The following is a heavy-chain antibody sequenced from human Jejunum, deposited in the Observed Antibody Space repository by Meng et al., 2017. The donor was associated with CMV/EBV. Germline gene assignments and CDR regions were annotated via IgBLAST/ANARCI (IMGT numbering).Heavy chain of an antibody. J-gene: IGHJ4*02. CDR3: AKDRHGGNLGLLDY. CDR1: GFSFSRYW. Sequence: VQLVAAGGGLVQPGGSLRLSCAASGFSFSRYWMHWVRQAPGKGLVWVSRIYSDGIIINYADSVKGRFTISRDNAKNTLYLQMNSLRAEDTAVYYCAKDRHGGNLGLLDYWGQGTLVTVSS. V-gene: IGHV3-74*01. CDR2: IYSDGIII. D-gene: IGHD4-23*01.